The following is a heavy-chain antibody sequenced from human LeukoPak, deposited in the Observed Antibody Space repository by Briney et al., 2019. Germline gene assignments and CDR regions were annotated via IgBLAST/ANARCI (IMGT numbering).Heavy chain of an antibody. Sequence: SETLSLTCTVSGGSISSSTYYWGWIRQPPGKGLEWIGSIHYGGSTCYNPSLKSRVTISVDTSKNQFSLRLSSVTAADTAVYYCARVTGYIVEDYFDYWGQGTLVTVSS. V-gene: IGHV4-39*07. CDR1: GGSISSSTYY. CDR2: IHYGGST. J-gene: IGHJ4*02. D-gene: IGHD3-22*01. CDR3: ARVTGYIVEDYFDY.